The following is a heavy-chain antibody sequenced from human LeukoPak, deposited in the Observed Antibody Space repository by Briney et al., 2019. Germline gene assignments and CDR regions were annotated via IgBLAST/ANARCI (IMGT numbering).Heavy chain of an antibody. D-gene: IGHD5-24*01. J-gene: IGHJ6*02. V-gene: IGHV1-69*13. Sequence: SVKVPCKASGGTFSNYAISWVRQAPGQGLEWMGGIIPILGTAKCAQKFQGRVTITADESASTAYMELGSLRSEDTAVYYCARNMAASLSYGMDVWGQGTTVIVSS. CDR1: GGTFSNYA. CDR2: IIPILGTA. CDR3: ARNMAASLSYGMDV.